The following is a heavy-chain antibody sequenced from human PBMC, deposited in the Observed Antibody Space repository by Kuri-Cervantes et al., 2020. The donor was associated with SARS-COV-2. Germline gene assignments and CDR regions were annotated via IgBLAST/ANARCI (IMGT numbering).Heavy chain of an antibody. D-gene: IGHD2-2*01. CDR2: ISGSGVST. Sequence: GGSLRLSCATSGFTFKNYGMSWVRQAPGKGLEWVSAISGSGVSTHYTDSVKGRFTISRDNSKNTLYLQMNSLRAEDTAVYYCIFSGLTYDDYQPPSYYYYGMDVWGQGTTVTVSS. J-gene: IGHJ6*02. V-gene: IGHV3-23*01. CDR3: IFSGLTYDDYQPPSYYYYGMDV. CDR1: GFTFKNYG.